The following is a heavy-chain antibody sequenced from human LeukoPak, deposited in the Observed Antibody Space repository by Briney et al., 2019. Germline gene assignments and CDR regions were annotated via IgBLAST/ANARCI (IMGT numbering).Heavy chain of an antibody. J-gene: IGHJ4*02. V-gene: IGHV1-69*13. Sequence: SVKVSCKASGGTFSSYAISWVRQAPGQGLEWMGGIIPIFGTANYAQKFQGRVTITADESTSKAYMELSSLRSEDTAVYYCARASSGWYRILDYWGQGTLVTVSS. CDR3: ARASSGWYRILDY. CDR2: IIPIFGTA. CDR1: GGTFSSYA. D-gene: IGHD6-19*01.